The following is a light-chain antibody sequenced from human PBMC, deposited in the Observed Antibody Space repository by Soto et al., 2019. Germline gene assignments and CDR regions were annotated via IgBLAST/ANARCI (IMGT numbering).Light chain of an antibody. J-gene: IGLJ1*01. CDR3: SPYTGSSTFV. CDR2: DVN. V-gene: IGLV2-14*01. CDR1: SSDVGGYDY. Sequence: QSVLTQPASVSGSPGQAITLSCTGTSSDVGGYDYVSWYQQLPGKAPKLLIYDVNNRPSGVSHRFSGSKSGNTASLTISGLQAEDEADYYCSPYTGSSTFVFGTGTKVTVL.